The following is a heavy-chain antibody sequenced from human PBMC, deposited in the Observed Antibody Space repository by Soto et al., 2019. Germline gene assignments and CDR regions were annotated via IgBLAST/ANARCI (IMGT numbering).Heavy chain of an antibody. D-gene: IGHD3-9*01. V-gene: IGHV3-48*01. CDR3: ARGLTGYSAFGYYYYYGMDV. Sequence: EVQLVESGGGLVQPGGSLRLSCAASGFTFSSYSMNWVRQAPGKGLEWVSYISSSSSTIYYADSVKGRFTISRDNDKNSLYLQMNSLRAEDTAVYYCARGLTGYSAFGYYYYYGMDVWGQGTTVTVSS. CDR1: GFTFSSYS. J-gene: IGHJ6*02. CDR2: ISSSSSTI.